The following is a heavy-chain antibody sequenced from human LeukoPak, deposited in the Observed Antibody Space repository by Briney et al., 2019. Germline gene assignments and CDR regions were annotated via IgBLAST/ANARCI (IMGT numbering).Heavy chain of an antibody. D-gene: IGHD6-6*01. CDR1: GGTFSSYA. Sequence: SVKVSCKASGGTFSSYAISWVRQAPGQGLEWMGGIIPIFGTANYAQKFQGRVTITADESTRTAYMELSSLRSEDTAVYYCARDLAARLYYYYYYYMDVWGKGTTVTVSS. V-gene: IGHV1-69*13. CDR3: ARDLAARLYYYYYYYMDV. J-gene: IGHJ6*03. CDR2: IIPIFGTA.